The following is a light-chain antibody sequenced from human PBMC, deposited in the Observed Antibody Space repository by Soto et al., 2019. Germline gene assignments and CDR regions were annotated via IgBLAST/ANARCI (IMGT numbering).Light chain of an antibody. CDR3: QQYGGSPIT. V-gene: IGKV3-20*01. J-gene: IGKJ5*01. CDR2: GAS. Sequence: EIVLTQSPGTLSLSPGERVTLSCRASQSVTSSNLAWYQQKPGQAPRLLIYGASSRATGIPDRFSGSGSGTDFSLTITRLDPEDFAVYYCQQYGGSPITFGQGTRLEIK. CDR1: QSVTSSN.